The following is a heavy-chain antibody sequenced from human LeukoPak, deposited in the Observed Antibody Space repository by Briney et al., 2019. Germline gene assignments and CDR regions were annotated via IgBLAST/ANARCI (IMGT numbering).Heavy chain of an antibody. CDR3: ASPYMVRGVITQDY. J-gene: IGHJ4*02. CDR1: GYTFTGYY. V-gene: IGHV1-2*02. D-gene: IGHD3-10*01. CDR2: INPSSGGT. Sequence: ASVKVSCKASGYTFTGYYMHWVRQAPGQGLEWMGWINPSSGGTNYAQKFQGRVTMTRDTSISTAYMELSRLRSDDTAVYYCASPYMVRGVITQDYWGQGTLVTVSS.